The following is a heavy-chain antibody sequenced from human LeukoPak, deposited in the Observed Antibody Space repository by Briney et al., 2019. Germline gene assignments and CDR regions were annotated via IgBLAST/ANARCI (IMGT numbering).Heavy chain of an antibody. CDR1: GFTFDDYG. V-gene: IGHV4-39*01. D-gene: IGHD5-24*01. J-gene: IGHJ4*02. Sequence: PGGSLRLSCAASGFTFDDYGMSWVRQAPGKGLEWIGSIYYSGNTYYNPSLKSRVTISVDTSKNQFSLRLNSVTAADTAVYYCARHEEEDGYNAKTFDYWGQGTLVTVSS. CDR2: IYYSGNT. CDR3: ARHEEEDGYNAKTFDY.